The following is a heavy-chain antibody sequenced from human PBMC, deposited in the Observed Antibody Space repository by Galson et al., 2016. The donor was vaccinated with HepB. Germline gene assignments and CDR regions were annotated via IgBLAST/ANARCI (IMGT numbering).Heavy chain of an antibody. J-gene: IGHJ4*02. V-gene: IGHV1-46*01. CDR1: GYAFTSYH. CDR3: ARGGEGGSDTEDGVDY. D-gene: IGHD3-10*01. Sequence: SVKVSCKASGYAFTSYHMHWVRQAPGQGLEWMGIINPSGGRTTYAQKFQGRVTITRDTSTSTVYMELTSLRSEDTAVYYCARGGEGGSDTEDGVDYWGQGTLVTVSS. CDR2: INPSGGRT.